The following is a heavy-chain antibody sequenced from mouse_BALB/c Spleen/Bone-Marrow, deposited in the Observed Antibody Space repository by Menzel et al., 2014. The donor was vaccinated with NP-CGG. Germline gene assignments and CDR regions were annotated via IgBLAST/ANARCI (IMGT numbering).Heavy chain of an antibody. J-gene: IGHJ4*01. CDR3: ARCLTGTSAMDY. V-gene: IGHV1-54*01. CDR2: INPGSGGT. D-gene: IGHD4-1*01. CDR1: GYAFTNYL. Sequence: VQLVESGAELVRPGTSVKVSCKASGYAFTNYLIEWVKQRPGQGLEWIGVINPGSGGTNYNEKFKAKATLTADKSSSTAYMQLSSLTSDDSAVYFCARCLTGTSAMDYWGQGTSVTVSS.